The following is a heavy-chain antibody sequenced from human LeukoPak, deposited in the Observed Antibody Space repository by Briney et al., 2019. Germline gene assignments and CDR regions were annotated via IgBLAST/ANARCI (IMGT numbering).Heavy chain of an antibody. V-gene: IGHV4-30-2*01. D-gene: IGHD4-11*01. CDR3: ARLETVTLDY. CDR1: GGSISSGGYY. CDR2: IYHSGST. Sequence: SETLSLTCTVSGGSISSGGYYWSWIRQPPGKGLEWIGYIYHSGSTYYNPSLKSRVTISVDRSKNQFSLKLSSVTAADTAVYYCARLETVTLDYWGQGTLVTVSS. J-gene: IGHJ4*02.